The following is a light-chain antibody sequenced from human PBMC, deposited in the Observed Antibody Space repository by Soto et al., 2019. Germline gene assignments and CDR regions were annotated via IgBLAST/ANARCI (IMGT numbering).Light chain of an antibody. Sequence: EIPMTKSTDTLSVSEGERATLTFRASNSVISNFAWYQQKPRQPPMLLIYGASTRATAILARFSASRSGTEFTLTFRPLQSADFAVYYCQPYSHWWTFGQGTKVDIK. J-gene: IGKJ1*01. CDR1: NSVISN. CDR2: GAS. V-gene: IGKV3-15*01. CDR3: QPYSHWWT.